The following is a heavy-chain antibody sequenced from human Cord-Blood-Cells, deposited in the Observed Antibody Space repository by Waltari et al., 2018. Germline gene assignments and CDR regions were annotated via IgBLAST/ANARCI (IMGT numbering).Heavy chain of an antibody. J-gene: IGHJ4*02. V-gene: IGHV4-38-2*02. D-gene: IGHD3-3*01. CDR2: IYHSGST. CDR3: ASTGVITYYDFWSGYYFDY. CDR1: GYSISSGYY. Sequence: QVQLQESGQGLVKPSETLSLPCTVSGYSISSGYYWGWIRPPPGTGLEWIGSIYHSGSTYYNPSLKSRVTISVDTSKNQFSLKLSSVTAADTAVYYCASTGVITYYDFWSGYYFDYWGQGTLVTVSS.